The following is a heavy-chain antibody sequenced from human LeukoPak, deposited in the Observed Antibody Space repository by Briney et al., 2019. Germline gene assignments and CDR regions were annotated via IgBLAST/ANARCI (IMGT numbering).Heavy chain of an antibody. CDR3: ASGDYYGSGSYFRTYMDV. D-gene: IGHD3-10*01. J-gene: IGHJ6*03. V-gene: IGHV1-69*13. Sequence: SVKVSCKASGGTFSSYAISWVRQAPGQRREWMGGIIPIFGTANYAQKFQGRVTITADESTSTAYMELSSLRSEDTAVYYCASGDYYGSGSYFRTYMDVWGKGTTVTISS. CDR2: IIPIFGTA. CDR1: GGTFSSYA.